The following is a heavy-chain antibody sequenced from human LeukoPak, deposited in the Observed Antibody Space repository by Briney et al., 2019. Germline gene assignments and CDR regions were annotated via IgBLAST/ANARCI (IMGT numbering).Heavy chain of an antibody. CDR1: GGSFSVYH. CDR2: IYHSGST. D-gene: IGHD6-13*01. CDR3: ASSAAADNYYYYYMDV. Sequence: PSETLSLTCAVYGGSFSVYHWGWIRQPPGKGLEWIGSIYHSGSTYYNPSLKSRVTISVDTSKNQFSLKLSSVTAADTAVYYCASSAAADNYYYYYMDVWGKGTTVTVSS. V-gene: IGHV4-38-2*01. J-gene: IGHJ6*03.